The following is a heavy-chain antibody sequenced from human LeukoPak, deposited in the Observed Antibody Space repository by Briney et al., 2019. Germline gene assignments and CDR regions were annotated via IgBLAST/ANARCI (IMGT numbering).Heavy chain of an antibody. Sequence: EASVKVSCKASGGTFSSYAISWVRQAPGQGLEWMGRIIPILGIANYAQKFQGRVTITADKSTSTAYMELSSLRSEDTAVYYCARVVYYDSSGPNNWFDPWGQGTLVTVSS. CDR1: GGTFSSYA. D-gene: IGHD3-22*01. CDR3: ARVVYYDSSGPNNWFDP. J-gene: IGHJ5*02. V-gene: IGHV1-69*04. CDR2: IIPILGIA.